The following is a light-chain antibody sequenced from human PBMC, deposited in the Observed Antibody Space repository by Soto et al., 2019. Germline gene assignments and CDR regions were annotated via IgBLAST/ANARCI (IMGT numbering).Light chain of an antibody. CDR2: DVS. J-gene: IGLJ1*01. Sequence: HSVLTQPRSVSVSPGQSVTISCTGTGSDVGAYNYVSWYQQHPGKAPKFIIYDVSKRPSGVPDRFSGSKSGNTASLTITGLQAEDEAEYYCCSYAGSPYVFGTGTKVTVL. CDR1: GSDVGAYNY. CDR3: CSYAGSPYV. V-gene: IGLV2-11*01.